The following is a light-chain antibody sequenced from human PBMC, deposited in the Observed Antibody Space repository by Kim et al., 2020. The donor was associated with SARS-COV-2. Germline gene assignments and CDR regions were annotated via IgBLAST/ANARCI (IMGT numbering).Light chain of an antibody. Sequence: DIVMTQSLDSLAVSLGERATINCKSSQSVLYSPNNKNYLAWYQQKPRQPPKLLIYWASARESGVPDRFSGSGSGTDFTLTISSLQAEDVAVYYCHQYSSPPWTFGQGTKVDSK. V-gene: IGKV4-1*01. J-gene: IGKJ1*01. CDR2: WAS. CDR3: HQYSSPPWT. CDR1: QSVLYSPNNKNY.